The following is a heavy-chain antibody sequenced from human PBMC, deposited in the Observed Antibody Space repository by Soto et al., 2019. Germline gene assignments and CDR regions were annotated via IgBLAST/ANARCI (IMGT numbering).Heavy chain of an antibody. D-gene: IGHD4-17*01. CDR1: GYTFTGFY. J-gene: IGHJ4*02. V-gene: IGHV1-2*04. CDR3: ASGGSTVTREFDY. CDR2: INPNSCDT. Sequence: QVQLVQSGAEVKKPGASVKVSCKASGYTFTGFYMHWVRQAPGQGLEWMGWINPNSCDTEYAQNFQGWVTMTRDTSISTAYMELSRLKSDDTAVYYCASGGSTVTREFDYWGQGTLVSVSS.